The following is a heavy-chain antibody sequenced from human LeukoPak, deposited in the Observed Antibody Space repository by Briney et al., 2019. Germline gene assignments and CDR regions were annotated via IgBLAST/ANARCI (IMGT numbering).Heavy chain of an antibody. CDR1: GGSISSYY. V-gene: IGHV4-4*07. D-gene: IGHD3-10*01. J-gene: IGHJ3*02. Sequence: PSETLSLTCTVSGGSISSYYWSWIRQPAGKGLEWTGRMYTSGSTSYNPSLKSRVAMSVDASKNQFFLKLTSVTAADTAIYYCARGWGARTGEAFDIWGQGTLVTVS. CDR2: MYTSGST. CDR3: ARGWGARTGEAFDI.